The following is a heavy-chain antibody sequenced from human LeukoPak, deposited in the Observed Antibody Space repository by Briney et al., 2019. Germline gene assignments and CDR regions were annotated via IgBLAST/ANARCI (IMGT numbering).Heavy chain of an antibody. CDR3: AKGGYSYGLQDY. V-gene: IGHV3-43*01. Sequence: GGSQRLSCAASGFTFDDYTMHWVRQAPGKGLEWVSLISWDGGSTYYADSVKGRFTISRDNSKNSLYLQMNSLRTEDTALYYCAKGGYSYGLQDYWGQGTLVTVSS. D-gene: IGHD5-18*01. J-gene: IGHJ4*02. CDR1: GFTFDDYT. CDR2: ISWDGGST.